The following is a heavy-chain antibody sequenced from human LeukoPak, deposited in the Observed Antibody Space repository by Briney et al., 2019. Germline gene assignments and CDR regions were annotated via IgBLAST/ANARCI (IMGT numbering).Heavy chain of an antibody. V-gene: IGHV3-30-3*01. CDR3: ARDKRVARASGNYYYYYYGMDV. CDR1: GFTFSNYA. CDR2: MSFDGTNK. Sequence: PGGSLRLSCAASGFTFSNYAMHWVRQAPGKGLEWVAAMSFDGTNKYYADSVRGRITLSRDNSKNTLSLQVSSLRTEETAVYYCARDKRVARASGNYYYYYYGMDVWGQGTTVTVSS. D-gene: IGHD3-3*01. J-gene: IGHJ6*02.